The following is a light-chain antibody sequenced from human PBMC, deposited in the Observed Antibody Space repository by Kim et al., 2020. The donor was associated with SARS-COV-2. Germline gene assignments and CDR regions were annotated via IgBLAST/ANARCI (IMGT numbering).Light chain of an antibody. V-gene: IGLV2-14*03. CDR2: DVS. J-gene: IGLJ3*02. CDR3: ISYTSSSTLV. Sequence: QSALTQPTSVSESPGQSITISCTGTSSDVGGHDYVSWYQQHPGKAPKLMIYDVSKRPSGVSNRFSASKSGNTASLTISGLQAEDEADYYCISYTSSSTLVCGGGTQLTVL. CDR1: SSDVGGHDY.